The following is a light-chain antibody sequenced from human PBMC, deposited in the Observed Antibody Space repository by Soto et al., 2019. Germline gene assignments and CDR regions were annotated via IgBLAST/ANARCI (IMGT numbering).Light chain of an antibody. CDR3: LQYGISPLT. V-gene: IGKV3-20*01. Sequence: EIVLTQSTGTLSLSPGERATLSCRASQSVSSSYLAWYQQKPGQAPRLLIYGASSRATGITDRFSGSGSGTAFTLSISRLEPEDFAVYSCLQYGISPLTFGGGTKVEIK. CDR1: QSVSSSY. J-gene: IGKJ4*01. CDR2: GAS.